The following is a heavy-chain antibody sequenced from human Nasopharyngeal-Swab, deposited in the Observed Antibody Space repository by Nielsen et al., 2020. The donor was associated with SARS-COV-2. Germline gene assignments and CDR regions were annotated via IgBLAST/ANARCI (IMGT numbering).Heavy chain of an antibody. CDR3: ARAWFGELSRWFDP. J-gene: IGHJ5*02. D-gene: IGHD3-10*01. CDR2: IYPGDSDT. Sequence: VRQMPGKGLAWMGIIYPGDSDTRYSPSFQGQVTISADKSISTAYLQWSSLKASDTAMYYCARAWFGELSRWFDPWGQGTLVTVSS. V-gene: IGHV5-51*01.